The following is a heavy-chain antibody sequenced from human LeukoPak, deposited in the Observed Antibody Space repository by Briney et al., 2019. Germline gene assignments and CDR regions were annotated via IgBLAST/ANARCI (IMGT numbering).Heavy chain of an antibody. CDR2: ISAGGGST. J-gene: IGHJ4*02. CDR3: ATPLRGIKYYFDY. CDR1: GFTFSSYA. V-gene: IGHV3-23*01. D-gene: IGHD3-16*01. Sequence: GGSLRLSCAASGFTFSSYAMSWVRQAPGKGLEWVSAISAGGGSTYYADSVKGRFTISKDNSKNTLYLQMNSLRAEDTAVYYCATPLRGIKYYFDYWGQGTLVTVSS.